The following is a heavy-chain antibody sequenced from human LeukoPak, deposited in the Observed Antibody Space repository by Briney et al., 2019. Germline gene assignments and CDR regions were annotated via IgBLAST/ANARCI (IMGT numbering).Heavy chain of an antibody. CDR1: GGSFSGYY. CDR3: ARERNEYSSSWYYFDY. D-gene: IGHD6-13*01. Sequence: SETLSLTCAVYGGSFSGYYWSWIRQPPGKGLEWIGEINHSGSTNYNPSLKSRVTISVDTSKNQFSLKLSSVTAADTAVYYCARERNEYSSSWYYFDYWGQGTLVTVSS. V-gene: IGHV4-34*01. CDR2: INHSGST. J-gene: IGHJ4*02.